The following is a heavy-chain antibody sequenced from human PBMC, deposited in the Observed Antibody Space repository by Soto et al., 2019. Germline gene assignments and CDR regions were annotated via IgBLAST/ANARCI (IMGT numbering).Heavy chain of an antibody. CDR2: ISDSGGVI. CDR3: AKCVHVDMLTGQGGCDP. D-gene: IGHD3-9*01. J-gene: IGHJ5*02. CDR1: GFTFKNYA. V-gene: IGHV3-23*01. Sequence: EVQLLESGGGLFSPGGSLRLSCVASGFTFKNYAMIWVRQVPVKGLEWFSGISDSGGVIFYADAVRGRFTISRDNSKNTLSLQMNSLRSADTALYYCAKCVHVDMLTGQGGCDPWGPGTLVSVSS.